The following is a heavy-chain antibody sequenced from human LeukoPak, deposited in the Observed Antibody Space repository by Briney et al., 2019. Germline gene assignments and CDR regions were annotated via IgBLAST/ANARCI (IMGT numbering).Heavy chain of an antibody. CDR3: AKKMGIQLWASGGYYFDY. D-gene: IGHD5-18*01. V-gene: IGHV3-23*01. Sequence: GGSLRLSCAAAGFTCISYAMSWVRQAPGKGLEWVSAISGSGGSTYYADSVKGRFTISRDNSKNTLYLQMNSLRAEDTAVYYCAKKMGIQLWASGGYYFDYWGQGTLVTVSS. J-gene: IGHJ4*02. CDR1: GFTCISYA. CDR2: ISGSGGST.